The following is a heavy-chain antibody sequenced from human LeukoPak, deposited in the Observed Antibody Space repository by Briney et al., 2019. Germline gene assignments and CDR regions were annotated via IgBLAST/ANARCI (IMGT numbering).Heavy chain of an antibody. V-gene: IGHV4-61*02. Sequence: SQTLSLTCTVSGGSISSGSYYWSWIRQPAGKGLEWIGRIYTSGSTNYNPSLKSRVTISVDTSKNQFSLKLSSVTAADTAVYYCARVVLPTRNDWFDPWGQGTLVTVSS. CDR1: GGSISSGSYY. J-gene: IGHJ5*02. D-gene: IGHD3-10*01. CDR2: IYTSGST. CDR3: ARVVLPTRNDWFDP.